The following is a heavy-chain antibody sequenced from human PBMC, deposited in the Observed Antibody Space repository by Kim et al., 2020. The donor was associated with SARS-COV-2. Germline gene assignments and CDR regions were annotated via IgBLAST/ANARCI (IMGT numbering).Heavy chain of an antibody. V-gene: IGHV3-30*07. J-gene: IGHJ3*02. CDR3: AREISSGWPELDAFDI. D-gene: IGHD6-19*01. Sequence: DSVKGRFTISRDNSENTLFLQMNSLGAEDTAVNYCAREISSGWPELDAFDIWGQGTMVTVSS.